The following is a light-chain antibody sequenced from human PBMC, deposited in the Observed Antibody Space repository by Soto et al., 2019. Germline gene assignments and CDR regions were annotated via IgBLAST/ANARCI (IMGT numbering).Light chain of an antibody. CDR3: AAWDDSLEGYV. CDR2: SNN. J-gene: IGLJ1*01. V-gene: IGLV1-44*01. Sequence: QSVLTQPPSASGTPGQRVTISCSGSTSNIGSNTVNWYQQLHGPAPKLRMYSNNQRPSGVPDRFSGSKSGTSASLAISGLQSEDEADYYCAAWDDSLEGYVFGTGTQLTVL. CDR1: TSNIGSNT.